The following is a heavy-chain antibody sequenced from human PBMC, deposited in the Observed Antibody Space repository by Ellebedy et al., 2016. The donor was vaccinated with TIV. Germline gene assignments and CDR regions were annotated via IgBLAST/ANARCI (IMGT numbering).Heavy chain of an antibody. Sequence: PGGSLRLSCAASGFTVSNNYMRWVRQAPGKGLEWVSLIYSGGNTYYADSVRGRFTISRDKSKNTLHLKLNSLRAEDTAVYYCARGGTFGGYWGRGTLVTVSS. J-gene: IGHJ4*02. CDR1: GFTVSNNY. CDR3: ARGGTFGGY. D-gene: IGHD2/OR15-2a*01. V-gene: IGHV3-66*01. CDR2: IYSGGNT.